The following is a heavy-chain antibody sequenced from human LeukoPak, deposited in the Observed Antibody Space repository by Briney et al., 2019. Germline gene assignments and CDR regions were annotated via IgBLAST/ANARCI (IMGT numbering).Heavy chain of an antibody. J-gene: IGHJ6*03. CDR2: IIPIFGTA. D-gene: IGHD3-10*01. CDR1: GGTFSSYA. Sequence: SVKVSCKASGGTFSSYAISWVRQAPGQGLEWMGGIIPIFGTANYAQKFQGRVTITADESTSTTYMELSSLKSEDTAVYYCARARGNQVNLALNYYYYIDVWGKGTTVTISS. V-gene: IGHV1-69*13. CDR3: ARARGNQVNLALNYYYYIDV.